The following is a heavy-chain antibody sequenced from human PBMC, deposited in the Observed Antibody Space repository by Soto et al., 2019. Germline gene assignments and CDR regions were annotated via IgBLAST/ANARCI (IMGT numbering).Heavy chain of an antibody. J-gene: IGHJ4*02. Sequence: PSQTLSLTCAISGDSVSSNSAAWNWIRQSPSRGLEWLGRTYYRSKWYNDYAVSVKSRITINPDTSKNQFSLQLNSVTPEDTAVYYCARELYYYGSSGYYCYFDYWGQGPLVTVSS. V-gene: IGHV6-1*01. D-gene: IGHD3-22*01. CDR3: ARELYYYGSSGYYCYFDY. CDR2: TYYRSKWYN. CDR1: GDSVSSNSAA.